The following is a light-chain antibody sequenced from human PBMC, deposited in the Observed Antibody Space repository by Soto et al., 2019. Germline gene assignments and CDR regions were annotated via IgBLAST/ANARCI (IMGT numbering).Light chain of an antibody. Sequence: DIQLTQSPSFLSASVGDRVTITCRASQTVSSYLVWYQQKPGKAPKVLITDASTLQSGVPSRFSGSGFGTEFTLTIRGLQPEDVATYYCQQTYSFPRTFGQGT. CDR3: QQTYSFPRT. J-gene: IGKJ1*01. CDR1: QTVSSY. V-gene: IGKV1-9*01. CDR2: DAS.